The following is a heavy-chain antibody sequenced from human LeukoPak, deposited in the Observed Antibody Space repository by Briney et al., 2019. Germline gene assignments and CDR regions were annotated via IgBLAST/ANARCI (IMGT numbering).Heavy chain of an antibody. J-gene: IGHJ4*02. Sequence: GGSLRLSCAASGFTFSTYPMKWVRQAPGKGLEWISHIRDSGTTDYADSVKGRFTISRDNAKNSLYLQLSSLRAEDTAVYYCAKVPLGLFSWYYFDYWGQGTLVTVSS. CDR3: AKVPLGLFSWYYFDY. V-gene: IGHV3-69-1*01. CDR2: IRDSGTT. CDR1: GFTFSTYP. D-gene: IGHD6-13*01.